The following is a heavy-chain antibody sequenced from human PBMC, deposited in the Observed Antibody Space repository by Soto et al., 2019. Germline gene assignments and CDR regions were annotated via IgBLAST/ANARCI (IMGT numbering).Heavy chain of an antibody. D-gene: IGHD2-21*02. J-gene: IGHJ4*02. Sequence: QVQLQESGPGLVKPSQTLSLTCNVSGGSISSDTSYWTWIRQHPGEGLEWIGHIYFTGATYSNPSIRSRLTMSVDTTKNPFSLKLTSVTAADTATYYCASIPRRGYSYGIDYWGQGTLVTVSS. CDR1: GGSISSDTSY. V-gene: IGHV4-31*03. CDR2: IYFTGAT. CDR3: ASIPRRGYSYGIDY.